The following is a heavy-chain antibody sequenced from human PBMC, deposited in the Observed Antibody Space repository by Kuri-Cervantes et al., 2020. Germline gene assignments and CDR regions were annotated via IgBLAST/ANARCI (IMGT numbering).Heavy chain of an antibody. J-gene: IGHJ6*03. CDR3: ASLEEQHYHYYYYMDV. D-gene: IGHD6-13*01. V-gene: IGHV3-53*04. Sequence: GESLKISCAASGFTVSSNYMSWVRQAPGKGLEWVSVIYSGGGTYYADSVKGRFTISRQNSKNTLYLQMNSLRAEDTAVYYCASLEEQHYHYYYYMDVWGKGTTVTVSS. CDR1: GFTVSSNY. CDR2: IYSGGGT.